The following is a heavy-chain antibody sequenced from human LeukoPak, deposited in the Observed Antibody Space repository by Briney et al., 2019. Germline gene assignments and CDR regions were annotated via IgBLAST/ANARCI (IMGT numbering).Heavy chain of an antibody. CDR1: GGSISGYY. D-gene: IGHD2-15*01. CDR2: IYYSGST. J-gene: IGHJ4*02. CDR3: ARDVGPNGLLL. V-gene: IGHV4-59*01. Sequence: PSETLSLTCTVSGGSISGYYWSWIRQPPGKGLEWIGYIYYSGSTNYNPSLKSRVTISVDTSKNQFSLKLSSVTAADTAVYYCARDVGPNGLLLWGQGTLVTVSS.